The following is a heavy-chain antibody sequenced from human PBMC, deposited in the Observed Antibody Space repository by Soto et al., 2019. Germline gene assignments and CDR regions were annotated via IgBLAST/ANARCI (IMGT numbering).Heavy chain of an antibody. V-gene: IGHV3-66*01. CDR1: GFTVSSNY. J-gene: IGHJ6*03. CDR3: ARDFSPSYYYYYMDV. CDR2: IYSGGST. Sequence: GGSLRLSCAASGFTVSSNYMSWVRQAPGKGLEWVSVIYSGGSTYYADSVKGRFTISRDNSKNTLHLQMNSLRAEDTAVYYCARDFSPSYYYYYMDVWGKGTTVTVSS.